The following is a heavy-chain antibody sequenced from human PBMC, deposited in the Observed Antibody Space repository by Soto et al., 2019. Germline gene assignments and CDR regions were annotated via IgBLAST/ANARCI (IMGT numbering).Heavy chain of an antibody. Sequence: EVHLLESGGAEVQPGGSLRLSCAASGFSFSTYAMSWVRQAPGKGLEWVSSISVGGGGTYYADSVRGRSTISRDDSQNTLSLQINSLRAEDTAVYYCAKNYYFDSWGQGTLVTVSS. V-gene: IGHV3-23*01. J-gene: IGHJ4*02. CDR2: ISVGGGGT. CDR3: AKNYYFDS. CDR1: GFSFSTYA.